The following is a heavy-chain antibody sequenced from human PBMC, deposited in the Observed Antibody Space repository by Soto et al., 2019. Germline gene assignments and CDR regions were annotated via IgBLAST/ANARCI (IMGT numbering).Heavy chain of an antibody. CDR1: GGTFSSYA. V-gene: IGHV1-69*13. CDR2: IIPIFGTA. CDR3: ARGNITIFGVVDYYYYYGMDV. Sequence: SVKVSCKASGGTFSSYAISWVRQAPGQGLEWMGGIIPIFGTANYAQKFQGRVTITADESTSTAYMELSSLRSEDTAVYYCARGNITIFGVVDYYYYYGMDVWGQGTTVTVSS. D-gene: IGHD3-3*01. J-gene: IGHJ6*02.